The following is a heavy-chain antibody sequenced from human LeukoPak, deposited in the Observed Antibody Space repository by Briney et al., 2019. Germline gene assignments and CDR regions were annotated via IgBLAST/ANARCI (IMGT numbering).Heavy chain of an antibody. CDR3: AREVVATRFDN. CDR2: IHRSGATT. CDR1: GFTFSDYA. J-gene: IGHJ4*02. Sequence: GGSLRLSCAASGFTFSDYAMTWVRQAPGKGLEWVSFIHRSGATTYYADSVKGRFTISRDNVKNTIDLQMSSLRDEDTAVYYCAREVVATRFDNWGQGTLVTVSP. V-gene: IGHV3-23*01. D-gene: IGHD5-12*01.